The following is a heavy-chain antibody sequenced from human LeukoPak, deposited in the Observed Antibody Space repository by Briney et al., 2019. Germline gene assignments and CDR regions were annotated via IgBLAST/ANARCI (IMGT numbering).Heavy chain of an antibody. CDR1: GYTLTELS. J-gene: IGHJ6*03. CDR2: IIPIFGTA. V-gene: IGHV1-69*13. D-gene: IGHD1-26*01. Sequence: SVKVSCKVSGYTLTELSMHWVRQAPGKGLEWMGGIIPIFGTANYAQKFQGRVAITADESTSTAYMELSSLRSEDTAVYYCARNWELRYMDVWGKGTTVTVSS. CDR3: ARNWELRYMDV.